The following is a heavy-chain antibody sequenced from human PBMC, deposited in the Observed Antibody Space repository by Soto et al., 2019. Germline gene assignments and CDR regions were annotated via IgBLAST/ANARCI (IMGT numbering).Heavy chain of an antibody. D-gene: IGHD3-22*01. Sequence: SVKFSCTASGGTFSSYAISWVRQAPGQGLEWMGGIIPIFGTANYAQKFQGRVTITADESTSTAYMELSSLRSEDTAVYYCASPGASYYDSSGYYFRYDAFDIWGQGTMVTVSS. CDR3: ASPGASYYDSSGYYFRYDAFDI. V-gene: IGHV1-69*13. CDR2: IIPIFGTA. J-gene: IGHJ3*02. CDR1: GGTFSSYA.